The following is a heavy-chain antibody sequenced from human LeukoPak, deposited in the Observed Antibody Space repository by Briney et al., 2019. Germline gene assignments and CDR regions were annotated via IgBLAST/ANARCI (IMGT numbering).Heavy chain of an antibody. CDR2: IYYSGST. D-gene: IGHD3-22*01. J-gene: IGHJ4*02. CDR3: ARGVRAYYYDSSGYYVATPNQLDY. CDR1: GGSISSGDYY. V-gene: IGHV4-30-4*01. Sequence: SETLSLTCTVSGGSISSGDYYWSWIRQPPGKGLEWIGYIYYSGSTYYNPSLKSRVTISVDTSKNQFSLKLSSVTAADTAVYYCARGVRAYYYDSSGYYVATPNQLDYWGQGTLVTVSS.